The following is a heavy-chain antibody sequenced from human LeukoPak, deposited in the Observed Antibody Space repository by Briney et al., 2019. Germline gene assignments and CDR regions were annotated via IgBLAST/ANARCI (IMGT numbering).Heavy chain of an antibody. Sequence: GGSLRLSCAASGFTFSSYSMNWVRQAPGKGLEWVSSISSSSSYIYYADSVKGRFTISRDNAKNSLYLQMNSLRAEDTAVYYCARESVSYYDFGSGSFNYGAQGTRVPVSS. V-gene: IGHV3-21*01. CDR2: ISSSSSYI. J-gene: IGHJ4*02. CDR3: ARESVSYYDFGSGSFNY. D-gene: IGHD3-3*01. CDR1: GFTFSSYS.